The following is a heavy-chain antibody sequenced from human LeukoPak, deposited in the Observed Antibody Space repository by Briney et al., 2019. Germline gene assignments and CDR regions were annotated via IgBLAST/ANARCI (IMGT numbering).Heavy chain of an antibody. CDR2: ISSSSSTI. Sequence: PGGSLRLSCAASGFTFNSYSMNWVRQAPGKGLEWVSYISSSSSTIYYADSVKGRFIISRDNSKNTVYLQMNSLRAEDTAVYYCARVIGVVRADYYFDYWGQGTLVAVSS. V-gene: IGHV3-48*01. CDR1: GFTFNSYS. CDR3: ARVIGVVRADYYFDY. D-gene: IGHD3-10*01. J-gene: IGHJ4*02.